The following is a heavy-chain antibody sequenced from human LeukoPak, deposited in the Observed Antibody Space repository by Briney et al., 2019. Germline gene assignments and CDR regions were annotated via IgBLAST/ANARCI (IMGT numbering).Heavy chain of an antibody. V-gene: IGHV3-7*01. CDR3: ARSRDILTGYYGDY. CDR1: GFTFSSYW. Sequence: AGGSLRLSCAASGFTFSSYWMSWVRQAPGKGLEWVANIKQDGSEKYYVDSVKGRFTISRDNAKNSLYLQMNSLRAEDTAVYYCARSRDILTGYYGDYWGQGTLVTVSS. J-gene: IGHJ4*02. D-gene: IGHD3-9*01. CDR2: IKQDGSEK.